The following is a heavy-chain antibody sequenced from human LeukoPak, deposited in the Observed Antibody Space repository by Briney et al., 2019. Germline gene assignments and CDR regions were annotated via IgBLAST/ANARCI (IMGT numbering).Heavy chain of an antibody. J-gene: IGHJ6*02. V-gene: IGHV1-69*04. CDR3: ATINTVTSCGWSDV. Sequence: GAPVKVSCKASGGTFSSYAISWVRQAPGQGLEWMGRIIPILGIANYAQKFQGRVTITADKSTSTAYMELSSLRSEDTAVYYCATINTVTSCGWSDVWGQGTTVTVSS. D-gene: IGHD4-17*01. CDR1: GGTFSSYA. CDR2: IIPILGIA.